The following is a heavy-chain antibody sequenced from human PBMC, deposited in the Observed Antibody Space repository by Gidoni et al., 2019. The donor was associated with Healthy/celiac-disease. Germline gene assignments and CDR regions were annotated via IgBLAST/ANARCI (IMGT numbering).Heavy chain of an antibody. D-gene: IGHD6-13*01. CDR3: AKDLPYSSSWYLISHYYGMDV. CDR1: GFTFSSYG. CDR2: ISYDGSNK. V-gene: IGHV3-30*18. Sequence: QVQLVESGGGVVQPGRSLRLSCAASGFTFSSYGLHWVRQATGKGLEWVAVISYDGSNKDYADSVKGRFTISRDNSKNTLYLQMNSLRAEDTAVYYCAKDLPYSSSWYLISHYYGMDVWGQGTTVTVSS. J-gene: IGHJ6*02.